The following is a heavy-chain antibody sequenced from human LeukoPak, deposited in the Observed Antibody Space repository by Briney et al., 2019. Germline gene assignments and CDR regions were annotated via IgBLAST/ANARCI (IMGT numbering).Heavy chain of an antibody. D-gene: IGHD6-19*01. Sequence: GGSLRLSCAASGFTFSSYALNWARQAPGKGLEWVSTISGSDGGTDYADSVKGRFTISRDNSRNTLYLQMNSLRVEDTAVYYCAKVRSVGSGWYLDAFDIWGQGTMVTVSS. CDR1: GFTFSSYA. CDR3: AKVRSVGSGWYLDAFDI. CDR2: ISGSDGGT. J-gene: IGHJ3*02. V-gene: IGHV3-23*01.